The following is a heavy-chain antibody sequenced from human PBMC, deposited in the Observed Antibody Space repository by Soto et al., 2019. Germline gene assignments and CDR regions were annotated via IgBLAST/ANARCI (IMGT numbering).Heavy chain of an antibody. CDR2: ISTYNDNT. J-gene: IGHJ6*02. CDR1: GYPFARYC. D-gene: IGHD2-15*01. CDR3: AREGYCSSGSCALYSHDFFGMDV. Sequence: AXSVKVSCKPSGYPFARYCISWVRQVPGQGLEWMGWISTYNDNTKYAQKLKGRVTMSTDTSTDTVYMELRSLTSDDTAVYYCAREGYCSSGSCALYSHDFFGMDVWGQGTTVTVSS. V-gene: IGHV1-18*01.